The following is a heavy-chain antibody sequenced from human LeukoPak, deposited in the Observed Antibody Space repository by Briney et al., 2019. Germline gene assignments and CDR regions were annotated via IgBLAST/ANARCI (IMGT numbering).Heavy chain of an antibody. CDR3: ARHNGRGGSGFLFDY. CDR2: IYHSGST. Sequence: SETLSLTCAVSGYSISSGYYWGWIRQPPGKGLEWIGSIYHSGSTYYNPSLKSRVTISVDTSKNQFSLKLSSVTAADTAVYYCARHNGRGGSGFLFDYWGQGTLVTVSS. J-gene: IGHJ4*02. CDR1: GYSISSGYY. V-gene: IGHV4-38-2*01. D-gene: IGHD6-19*01.